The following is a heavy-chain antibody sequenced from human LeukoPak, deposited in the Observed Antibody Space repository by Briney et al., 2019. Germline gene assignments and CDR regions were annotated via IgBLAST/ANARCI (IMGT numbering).Heavy chain of an antibody. J-gene: IGHJ4*02. V-gene: IGHV3-11*01. CDR2: ISSSGSTI. CDR1: GGSFSGYY. Sequence: LSLTCAVYGGSFSGYYWSWIRQAPGKGLEWVSYISSSGSTIYYADSVKGRFTISRDNAKNSLYLQMNSLRAEDTAVYYCAPGYLGYWGQETLVTVSS. CDR3: APGYLGY.